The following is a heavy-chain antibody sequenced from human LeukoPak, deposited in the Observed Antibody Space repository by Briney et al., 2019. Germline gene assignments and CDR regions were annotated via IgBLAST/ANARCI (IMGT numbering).Heavy chain of an antibody. V-gene: IGHV3-23*01. CDR1: GFTFSSYG. CDR2: ISGSGGST. Sequence: GGTLRLSCAASGFTFSSYGMSWVRQAPGKGLEWVSAISGSGGSTYYTDSVKGRFTISRDNSKNTLYLQMNSLRAEDTAVYYCTTPYSYGYSAFDIWGQGTMVTVSS. D-gene: IGHD5-18*01. J-gene: IGHJ3*02. CDR3: TTPYSYGYSAFDI.